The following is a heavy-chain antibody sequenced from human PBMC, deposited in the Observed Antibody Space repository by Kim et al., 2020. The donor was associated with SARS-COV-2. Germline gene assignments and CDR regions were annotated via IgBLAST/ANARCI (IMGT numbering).Heavy chain of an antibody. V-gene: IGHV3-23*01. D-gene: IGHD2-2*01. CDR3: AEGTTSTTYSATDD. Sequence: ANAVKGRVTISREHHKNTLSLQINSLSAEDTAVYYCAEGTTSTTYSATDDWGQGTLVTVSS. J-gene: IGHJ4*02.